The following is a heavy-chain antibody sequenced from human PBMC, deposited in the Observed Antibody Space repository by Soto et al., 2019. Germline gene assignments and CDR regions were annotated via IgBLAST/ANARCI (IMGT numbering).Heavy chain of an antibody. CDR2: IGTTGDT. D-gene: IGHD2-15*01. V-gene: IGHV3-13*01. J-gene: IGHJ4*02. CDR3: ARSPIFCSGGSCNSAYYLVS. Sequence: KEKSLEWVSAIGTTGDTYYQGSVKGRFTISRENAKNSLYLQMNSLRAEDTAVYYCARSPIFCSGGSCNSAYYLVSSGQRNLATVSS.